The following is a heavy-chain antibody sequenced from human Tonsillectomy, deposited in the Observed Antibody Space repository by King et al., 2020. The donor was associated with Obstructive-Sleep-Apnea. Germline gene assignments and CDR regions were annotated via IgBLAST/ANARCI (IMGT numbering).Heavy chain of an antibody. Sequence: QLVQSGAEVKKPGASVKVSCKASGYTFTSFGINWVRQAPGQGLEWMVWISGYNGNTNYAQNLQGRVTMTTDTSTSTAYMDLRSLRSDDTAVYYCARASIAVAGTGWIDPWGQGTLVTVSS. CDR2: ISGYNGNT. J-gene: IGHJ5*02. CDR1: GYTFTSFG. CDR3: ARASIAVAGTGWIDP. D-gene: IGHD6-19*01. V-gene: IGHV1-18*01.